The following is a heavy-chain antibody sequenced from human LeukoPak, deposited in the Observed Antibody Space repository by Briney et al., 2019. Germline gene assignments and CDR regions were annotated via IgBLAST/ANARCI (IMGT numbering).Heavy chain of an antibody. J-gene: IGHJ5*02. V-gene: IGHV1-69*01. CDR1: GGTSSSYA. CDR3: ARAVFGPIAAQGNWFDP. CDR2: IIPIFGTA. D-gene: IGHD6-13*01. Sequence: GSSVKVSCKASGGTSSSYAISWVRQAPGQGLEWMGGIIPIFGTANYAQKFQGRVTITADESTSTAYMELSSLRSEDTAVYYCARAVFGPIAAQGNWFDPWGQGTLVTVSS.